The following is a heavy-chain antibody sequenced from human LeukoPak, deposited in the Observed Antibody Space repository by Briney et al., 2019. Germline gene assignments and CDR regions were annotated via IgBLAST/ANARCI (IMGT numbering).Heavy chain of an antibody. CDR1: GFTFSSYA. Sequence: GGSLRLSCAASGFTFSSYAMHWVRQAPGKGLEYVSAISSNGGSTYYANSVKGRFTISRDNSKNTLYLQMGSLRAEDMAVYYCARSLGGLWFGELLYDYWGQGTLVTVSS. V-gene: IGHV3-64*01. D-gene: IGHD3-10*01. CDR2: ISSNGGST. J-gene: IGHJ4*02. CDR3: ARSLGGLWFGELLYDY.